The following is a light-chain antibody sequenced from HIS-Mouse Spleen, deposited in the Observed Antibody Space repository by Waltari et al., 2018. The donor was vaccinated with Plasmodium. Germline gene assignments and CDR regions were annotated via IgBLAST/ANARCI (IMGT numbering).Light chain of an antibody. CDR3: SSYAGSNNLV. CDR1: SRPVAGYNY. V-gene: IGLV2-8*01. J-gene: IGLJ2*01. Sequence: QSALPQPPPASGSPGQPVPIPCPVTSRPVAGYNYLSWYQQPPGKAPKLMLYEVSKRPSWVPDRFSGSKSGNTASLTVSGLQAEDEADYYCSSYAGSNNLVFGGGTKLTVL. CDR2: EVS.